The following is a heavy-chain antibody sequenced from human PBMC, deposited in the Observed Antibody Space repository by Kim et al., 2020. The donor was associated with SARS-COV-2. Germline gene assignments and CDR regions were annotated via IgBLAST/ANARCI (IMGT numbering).Heavy chain of an antibody. CDR2: ISSNGGST. D-gene: IGHD4-17*01. V-gene: IGHV3-64D*06. J-gene: IGHJ4*02. CDR3: VKDRGGYGDYGDYFDY. Sequence: GGSLRLSCSASGFTFSSYAMHWVRQAPGKGLEYVSAISSNGGSTYYADSVKGRFTISRDNSKNTLYLQMSSLRAEDTAVYYCVKDRGGYGDYGDYFDYWGQGTLVTVSS. CDR1: GFTFSSYA.